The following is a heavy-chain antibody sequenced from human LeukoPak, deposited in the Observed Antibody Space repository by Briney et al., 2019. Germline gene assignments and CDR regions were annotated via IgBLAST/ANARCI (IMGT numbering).Heavy chain of an antibody. J-gene: IGHJ4*02. V-gene: IGHV4-39*07. CDR3: ARDRGRVAYCSGGSCYYFDY. Sequence: SETLSLTCTVSGGSVSRSPYYWGWIRQPPGKGLEWIGSIYYSGSTYYNPSLKSRVTISVDTSKNQFSLKLSSVTAADTAVYYCARDRGRVAYCSGGSCYYFDYWGQGTLVTVSS. CDR2: IYYSGST. CDR1: GGSVSRSPYY. D-gene: IGHD2-15*01.